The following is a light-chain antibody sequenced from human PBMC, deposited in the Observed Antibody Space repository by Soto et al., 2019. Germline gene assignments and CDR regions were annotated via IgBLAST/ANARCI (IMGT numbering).Light chain of an antibody. J-gene: IGKJ2*01. CDR3: MQGLQTPYT. CDR1: QSLLQSNGYSY. V-gene: IGKV2-28*01. Sequence: DIVMTQSPLSMPVTPGEPASISCRSSQSLLQSNGYSYLDWYLQKPGQSPQLLIYLGSNRASGVPDRFSGSGSGTDFTLKISRVEAEDVGAYCCMQGLQTPYTFGQGTKLEIK. CDR2: LGS.